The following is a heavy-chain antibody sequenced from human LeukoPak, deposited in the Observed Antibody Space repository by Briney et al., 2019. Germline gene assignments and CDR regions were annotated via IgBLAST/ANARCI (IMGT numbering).Heavy chain of an antibody. J-gene: IGHJ4*02. D-gene: IGHD5-18*01. Sequence: GGSLRLSCAASGFTFSDYYMSWIRQAPGKGLEWVSFISSSGSYTHYADSVKGRFTISRDDAKNSLYLQMNSLRAEDTAVYYCAWFRGYSYGLDYWGQGILVTVSS. CDR3: AWFRGYSYGLDY. CDR1: GFTFSDYY. V-gene: IGHV3-11*03. CDR2: ISSSGSYT.